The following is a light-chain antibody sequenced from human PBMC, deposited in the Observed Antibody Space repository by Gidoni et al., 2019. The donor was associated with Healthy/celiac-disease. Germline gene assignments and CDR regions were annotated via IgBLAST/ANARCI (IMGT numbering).Light chain of an antibody. CDR1: QDISSW. CDR2: AAS. CDR3: QQANTFPLS. Sequence: DIQMTQSPSSSVGDRVTITCRASQDISSWLAWYQQKPGKAPKLLIYAASSLQSGVPSRFSGSGSGTNFTLTISSLQPEDFATYYCQQANTFPLSFXGXTKVEI. J-gene: IGKJ4*01. V-gene: IGKV1-12*01.